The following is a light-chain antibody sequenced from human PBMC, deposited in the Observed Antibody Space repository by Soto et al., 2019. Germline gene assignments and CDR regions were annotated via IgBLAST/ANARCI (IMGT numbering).Light chain of an antibody. Sequence: QSVLTQPPSASGSPGQSVTISCTGTSSDVGGYNYVSWYQQHPGKAPKLMIYEVTKQPSGVPDRFSGSKSGNTASLTVSGLQAEDEPDYYCSSYAGSTNVFGTGTKVTVL. CDR2: EVT. CDR3: SSYAGSTNV. J-gene: IGLJ1*01. V-gene: IGLV2-8*01. CDR1: SSDVGGYNY.